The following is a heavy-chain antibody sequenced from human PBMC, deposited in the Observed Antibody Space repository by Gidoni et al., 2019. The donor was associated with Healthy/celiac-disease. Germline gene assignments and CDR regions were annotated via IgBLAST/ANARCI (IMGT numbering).Heavy chain of an antibody. J-gene: IGHJ4*02. V-gene: IGHV4-34*01. D-gene: IGHD1-26*01. CDR3: ARGRRGATLDY. CDR1: GGSLSVYY. Sequence: QVQLQQWGAGLLKPSETLSLTSAVYGGSLSVYYWSWLRQPPGKGLEWIWDITHSGSTNYNPSLTSRVTISVDTSKNQFSLKLSSVTAADTAVYYCARGRRGATLDYWGQGTLVTVSS. CDR2: ITHSGST.